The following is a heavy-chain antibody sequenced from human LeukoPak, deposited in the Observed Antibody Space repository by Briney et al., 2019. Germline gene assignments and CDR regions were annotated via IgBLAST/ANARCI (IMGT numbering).Heavy chain of an antibody. CDR2: IWYDGSNK. CDR3: AKDLYSSSSEA. CDR1: GFTFSSYG. D-gene: IGHD6-6*01. J-gene: IGHJ5*02. Sequence: PGGSLRLSCAASGFTFSSYGMHWVRQAPGKGLEWVAVIWYDGSNKYYADSVKGRFTISRDNSKNTLYLQMNSLRAEDTAVYYCAKDLYSSSSEAWGQGTLVTVSS. V-gene: IGHV3-33*06.